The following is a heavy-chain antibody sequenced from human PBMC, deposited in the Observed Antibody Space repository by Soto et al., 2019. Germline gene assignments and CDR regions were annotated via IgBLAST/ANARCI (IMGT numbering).Heavy chain of an antibody. CDR1: GYTFTSNG. Sequence: ASVKVSCKASGYTFTSNGISWVRQAPGQGLEWMGGIIPIFGTANYAQKFQGRVTITADESTSTAYMELSSLRSEDTAVYYCARDLIQYNWNYGIFDYWGQGTLVTVSS. CDR3: ARDLIQYNWNYGIFDY. V-gene: IGHV1-69*13. CDR2: IIPIFGTA. D-gene: IGHD1-7*01. J-gene: IGHJ4*02.